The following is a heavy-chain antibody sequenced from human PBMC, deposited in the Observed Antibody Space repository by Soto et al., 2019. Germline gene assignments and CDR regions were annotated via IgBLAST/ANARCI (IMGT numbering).Heavy chain of an antibody. CDR3: ARDITIFGVAITDYYYYGMDV. Sequence: QVQLVESGGGVVQPGRSLRLSCAASGFTFSSYAMHWVRQAPGKGLEWVAVISYDGSNKYYADSVKGRFTISRDNSKNTLYLQMNSLRAEDTAVYYCARDITIFGVAITDYYYYGMDVWGQGTTVTVSS. V-gene: IGHV3-30-3*01. CDR2: ISYDGSNK. J-gene: IGHJ6*02. CDR1: GFTFSSYA. D-gene: IGHD3-3*01.